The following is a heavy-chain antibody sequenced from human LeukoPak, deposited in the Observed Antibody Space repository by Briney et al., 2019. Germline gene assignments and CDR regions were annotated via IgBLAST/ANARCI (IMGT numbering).Heavy chain of an antibody. CDR3: ARETIGTNDY. CDR1: GFTFSSYP. V-gene: IGHV3-64*01. J-gene: IGHJ4*02. Sequence: SGGSLKLSCAASGFTFSSYPMHWVRQAPGKGLEYVSAISSNGDTTYYANSVRGRFTISRDNSKNTLYLQMGSLRTEDMAIYYCARETIGTNDYWGQGTLVTVSS. CDR2: ISSNGDTT. D-gene: IGHD5-24*01.